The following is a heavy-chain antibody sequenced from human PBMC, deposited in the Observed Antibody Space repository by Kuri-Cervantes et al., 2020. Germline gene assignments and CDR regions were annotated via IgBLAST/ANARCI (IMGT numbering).Heavy chain of an antibody. J-gene: IGHJ5*02. D-gene: IGHD2-2*01. CDR2: IIPIFGTA. V-gene: IGHV1-69*13. CDR1: GGTFSSYA. Sequence: SVKVSCKASGGTFSSYAISWVRQAPGQGLEWMGGIIPIFGTANYAQKFQGRVTITADESTSTAYMELSSLRSEDTAVYYCARAVPALNWFDPWGQGTLVTVSS. CDR3: ARAVPALNWFDP.